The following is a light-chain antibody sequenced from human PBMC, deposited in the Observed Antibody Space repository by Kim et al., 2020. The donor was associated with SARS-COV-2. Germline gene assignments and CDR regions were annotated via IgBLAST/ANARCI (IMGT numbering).Light chain of an antibody. CDR2: DKD. V-gene: IGLV3-19*01. CDR3: YSRDTSGSHVI. J-gene: IGLJ2*01. Sequence: LGQPVRITCHGDSLRNYFADWCQQRPGQAPVVVIYDKDTRPSGIPDRFSGSGSDNTASLTITGAQAEDEADYFCYSRDTSGSHVIFGGGTQLTVL. CDR1: SLRNYF.